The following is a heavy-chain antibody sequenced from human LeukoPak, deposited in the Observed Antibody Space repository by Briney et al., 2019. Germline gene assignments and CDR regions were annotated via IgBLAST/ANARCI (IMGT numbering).Heavy chain of an antibody. Sequence: PGGSLRLSCAASGFTFSNAWMSWVRQAPGKGLEWVGRIKSKTDGGTTDYAAPVKGRFTISRDDSKNTLYLQMNSLRAEDTAVYYCAREGSVLRYFEAIDYWGQGTLVTVSS. CDR2: IKSKTDGGTT. CDR3: AREGSVLRYFEAIDY. CDR1: GFTFSNAW. D-gene: IGHD3-9*01. V-gene: IGHV3-15*01. J-gene: IGHJ4*02.